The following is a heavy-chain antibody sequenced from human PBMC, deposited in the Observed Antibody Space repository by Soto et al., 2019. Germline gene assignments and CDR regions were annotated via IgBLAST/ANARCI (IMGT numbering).Heavy chain of an antibody. Sequence: QVQLQQWGAGLLKPSETLSLTCAVHGGSFSGYSWTWIRQSPGKGLEWFGQINGAGSAIYHPSLKSRVTNSVGTSNNEFFLDLSSVTSADTAIYYFARGLFSGTSYSGCWYFFDYWGQGTLVTVSS. D-gene: IGHD3-10*01. CDR1: GGSFSGYS. J-gene: IGHJ4*02. CDR3: ARGLFSGTSYSGCWYFFDY. V-gene: IGHV4-34*01. CDR2: INGAGSA.